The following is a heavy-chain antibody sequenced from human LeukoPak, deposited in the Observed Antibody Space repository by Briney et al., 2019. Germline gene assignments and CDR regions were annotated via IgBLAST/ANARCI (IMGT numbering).Heavy chain of an antibody. CDR3: ARYSGSGALGSFDI. J-gene: IGHJ3*02. D-gene: IGHD3-10*01. V-gene: IGHV3-33*01. CDR2: TWNGKNDK. CDR1: GFTFSHYG. Sequence: GGSLRLSCATSGFTFSHYGMHWVRQAPGKGLDWVAVTWNGKNDKYYADSVKGRFTISRDDSKNTMYLQMNSLRAEDTAVYYCARYSGSGALGSFDIWGQGTMVTVSS.